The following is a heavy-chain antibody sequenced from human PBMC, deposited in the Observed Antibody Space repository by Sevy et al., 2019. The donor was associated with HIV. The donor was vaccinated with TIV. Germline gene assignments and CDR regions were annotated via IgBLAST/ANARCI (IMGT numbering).Heavy chain of an antibody. CDR2: IKSKTDGGTT. Sequence: GGSLRLSCAASGFTFSNAWMSWVRQAPGKGLEWVGRIKSKTDGGTTDYAAPVKGRFTMSRDDSKNTLYLQTNSLKTEDTAVYYCTTDPARMGYLDAFDIWGQGTMVTVSS. D-gene: IGHD2-15*01. V-gene: IGHV3-15*01. CDR3: TTDPARMGYLDAFDI. CDR1: GFTFSNAW. J-gene: IGHJ3*02.